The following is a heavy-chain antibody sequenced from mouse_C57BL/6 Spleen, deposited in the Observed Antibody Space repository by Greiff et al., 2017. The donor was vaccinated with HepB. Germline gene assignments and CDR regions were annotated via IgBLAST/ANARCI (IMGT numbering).Heavy chain of an antibody. J-gene: IGHJ4*01. CDR2: ISSGSSTI. CDR3: ARRDYHDY. CDR1: GFTFSDYG. V-gene: IGHV5-17*01. Sequence: EVQLVESGGGLVKPGGSLKLSCAASGFTFSDYGMHWVRQAPEKGLEWVAYISSGSSTIYYADTVKGRFTISRDNAKNTLFLQMTSLRSEDTAMYYCARRDYHDYWGQGTSVTVSS. D-gene: IGHD2-4*01.